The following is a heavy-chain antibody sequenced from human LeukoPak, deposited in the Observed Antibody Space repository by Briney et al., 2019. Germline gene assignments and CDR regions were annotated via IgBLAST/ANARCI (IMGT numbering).Heavy chain of an antibody. Sequence: GGSLRLSCAASGFTFSSYSMNWVRQAPGKGLEWVSHITASGTAVFYADSVKGRFTISRDNAKNSLYLQMNSLRDEDTAVYYCASSESYRFASWGQGTLVTVSS. V-gene: IGHV3-48*02. CDR2: ITASGTAV. J-gene: IGHJ4*02. CDR3: ASSESYRFAS. CDR1: GFTFSSYS. D-gene: IGHD1-26*01.